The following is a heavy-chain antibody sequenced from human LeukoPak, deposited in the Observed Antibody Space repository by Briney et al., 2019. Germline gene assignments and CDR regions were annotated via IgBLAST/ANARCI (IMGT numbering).Heavy chain of an antibody. Sequence: SQTLSLTCTVSGASISSEGYYWSWIRQHPGEGLELIGFIYYSGHTYYNPSLKSRVSISLDASKSQISLKLSSATAADTAIYYCATIRTGANWYDPWGQGTLVTVSS. CDR2: IYYSGHT. V-gene: IGHV4-31*03. D-gene: IGHD1-1*01. CDR3: ATIRTGANWYDP. CDR1: GASISSEGYY. J-gene: IGHJ5*02.